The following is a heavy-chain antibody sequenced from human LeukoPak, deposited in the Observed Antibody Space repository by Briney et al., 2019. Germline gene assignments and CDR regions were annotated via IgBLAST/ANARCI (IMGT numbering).Heavy chain of an antibody. D-gene: IGHD3-16*01. V-gene: IGHV1-58*01. Sequence: GASVKVSCKASGFTSTNFAVQCVRQARGQRLEWIGWIIVGSGVTKCAQDFQERVTITRDLSTSTLYMELRSLTSEDTAVYYCAADLSNPRMGASYLDSWGQGTLVTVSS. CDR1: GFTSTNFA. CDR2: IIVGSGVT. J-gene: IGHJ4*02. CDR3: AADLSNPRMGASYLDS.